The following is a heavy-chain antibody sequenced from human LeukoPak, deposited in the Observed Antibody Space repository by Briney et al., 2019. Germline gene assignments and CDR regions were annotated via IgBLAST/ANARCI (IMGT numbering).Heavy chain of an antibody. V-gene: IGHV4-34*01. D-gene: IGHD2-2*01. J-gene: IGHJ6*02. Sequence: PSETLSLTCAVYGGSFSGYYWSWIRQPPGKGLGWIGEINHSGSTNYNPSLKSRVTISVDTSKNQFSLKLSSVTAADTAVYYCARVNIVVPAAMPDYYGMDVWGQGTTVTVSS. CDR3: ARVNIVVPAAMPDYYGMDV. CDR2: INHSGST. CDR1: GGSFSGYY.